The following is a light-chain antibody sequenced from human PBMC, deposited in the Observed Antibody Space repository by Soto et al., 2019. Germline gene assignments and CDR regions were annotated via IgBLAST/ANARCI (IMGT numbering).Light chain of an antibody. CDR3: QSYDSSNHAV. V-gene: IGLV6-57*02. Sequence: NFMLTQPHSVSESPGKTVTISCTGSSGSIASNYVQLYQQRPGSAPTTVFYEDNQRPSGVPDRFSGSIDSSSNSASLTISGLKTEDEADYYCQSYDSSNHAVFGGGTQLTVL. CDR1: SGSIASNY. J-gene: IGLJ7*01. CDR2: EDN.